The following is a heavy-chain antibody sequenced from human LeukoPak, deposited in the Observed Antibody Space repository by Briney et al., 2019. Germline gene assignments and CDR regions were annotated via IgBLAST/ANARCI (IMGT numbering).Heavy chain of an antibody. J-gene: IGHJ4*02. D-gene: IGHD6-13*01. V-gene: IGHV4-4*07. Sequence: SETLSLTCTVSGGSISSYYWSWIRQPAGKGLESIGHISTSGSTNYNPSLKSRVTMSVDTSKNQFSLKLSSVTAADTAVYYCAREGLSSSWYLVDYWGQGTLVTVSS. CDR1: GGSISSYY. CDR3: AREGLSSSWYLVDY. CDR2: ISTSGST.